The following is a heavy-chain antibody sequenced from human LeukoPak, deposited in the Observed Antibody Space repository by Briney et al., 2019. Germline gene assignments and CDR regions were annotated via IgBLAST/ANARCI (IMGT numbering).Heavy chain of an antibody. D-gene: IGHD2-15*01. V-gene: IGHV3-30*02. Sequence: GGSLRLSCAASGLTFSSYGMHWVRQAPGKGLEWVAFIRYDGSDKYYADSVKGRFTISRDNSKNTLYLQMNSLRDEDTAVYYCARVLVGGDHRYFDHWGQGTLLTVSS. CDR1: GLTFSSYG. CDR3: ARVLVGGDHRYFDH. CDR2: IRYDGSDK. J-gene: IGHJ4*02.